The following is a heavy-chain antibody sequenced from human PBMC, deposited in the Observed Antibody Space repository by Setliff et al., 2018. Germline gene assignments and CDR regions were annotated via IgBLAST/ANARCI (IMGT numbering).Heavy chain of an antibody. V-gene: IGHV4-31*03. D-gene: IGHD5-12*01. J-gene: IGHJ4*02. CDR1: DGSIRSGDY. Sequence: KASETLSLTCTVSDGSIRSGDYWGWIRQHPGKGLEWIGYIHHTGTTFYNPSLRSRVTISVDTSKNQFSLKLTSLTAADTAVYYCARAKYGYDFDYFDYWGQGTPVTVSS. CDR2: IHHTGTT. CDR3: ARAKYGYDFDYFDY.